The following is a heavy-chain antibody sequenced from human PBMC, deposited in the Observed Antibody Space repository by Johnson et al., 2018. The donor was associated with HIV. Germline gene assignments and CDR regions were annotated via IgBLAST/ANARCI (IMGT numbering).Heavy chain of an antibody. CDR2: IGTAGDT. V-gene: IGHV3-66*02. J-gene: IGHJ3*02. D-gene: IGHD6-13*01. CDR3: ASDSSSWYGSAFDI. Sequence: WVSAIGTAGDTSYVDSVKGRFTISRDNSKNTLYLQMNSLRAEDTAVYYCASDSSSWYGSAFDIWGQEHMVTVSS.